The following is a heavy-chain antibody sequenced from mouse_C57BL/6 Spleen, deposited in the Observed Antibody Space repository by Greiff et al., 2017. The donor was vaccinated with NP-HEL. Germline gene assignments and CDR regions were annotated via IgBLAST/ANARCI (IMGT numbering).Heavy chain of an antibody. CDR3: ARKGWDGGAY. V-gene: IGHV1-22*01. Sequence: VQLKESGPELVKPGASVKMSCKASGYTFTDYNMHWVKPSHGKSLEWIGYINPNNGGTSYNQKFKGKATLTVNKSSSTAYMELRSLTSEDSAVYYCARKGWDGGAYWGQGTLVTVSA. J-gene: IGHJ3*01. CDR1: GYTFTDYN. D-gene: IGHD3-3*01. CDR2: INPNNGGT.